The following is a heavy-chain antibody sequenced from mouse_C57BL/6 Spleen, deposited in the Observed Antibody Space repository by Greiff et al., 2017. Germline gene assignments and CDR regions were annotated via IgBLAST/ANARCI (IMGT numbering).Heavy chain of an antibody. CDR1: GYTFTSYW. CDR2: IDPSDSYT. D-gene: IGHD2-1*01. CDR3: ARGGYGNAWFAY. J-gene: IGHJ3*01. Sequence: QVQLQQPGAELVKPGASVKLSCKASGYTFTSYWMQWVKQRPGQGLEWIGEIDPSDSYTNYNQKFKGKATLTVDTSSSTAYMQLSSLTSEDSAVYYCARGGYGNAWFAYWGQGTLVTVSA. V-gene: IGHV1-50*01.